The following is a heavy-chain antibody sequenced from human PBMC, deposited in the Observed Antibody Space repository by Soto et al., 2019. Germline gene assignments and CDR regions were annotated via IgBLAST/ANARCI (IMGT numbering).Heavy chain of an antibody. J-gene: IGHJ4*02. D-gene: IGHD6-6*01. CDR3: TRLGYSSSSVDFDY. CDR2: IRSKANSYAT. CDR1: GFTFSGSA. V-gene: IGHV3-73*01. Sequence: GGSLRLSCAASGFTFSGSAMHWVRQASGKGLEWVGRIRSKANSYATAYAASVKGRFTISRDDSKNTAYLQMNSLKTEDTAVYYCTRLGYSSSSVDFDYWGQGTLVTVSS.